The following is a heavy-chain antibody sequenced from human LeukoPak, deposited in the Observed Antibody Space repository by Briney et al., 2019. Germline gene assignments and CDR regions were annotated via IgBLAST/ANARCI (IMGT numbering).Heavy chain of an antibody. Sequence: PSETLSLTCAAYGGYFSGFYWTWVRQAPGKGLEWIGEISYSGTTRYNPSLKSRVTIAVDTSKKEISLNLSTVTAADTAVYYCAKGNVGHYHSVADDYYYYMDVWGKGTTVIVSS. CDR1: GGYFSGFY. CDR2: ISYSGTT. J-gene: IGHJ6*03. D-gene: IGHD2-21*01. V-gene: IGHV4-34*01. CDR3: AKGNVGHYHSVADDYYYYMDV.